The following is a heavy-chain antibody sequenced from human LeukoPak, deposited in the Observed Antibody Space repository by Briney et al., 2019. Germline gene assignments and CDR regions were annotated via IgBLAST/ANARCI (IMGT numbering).Heavy chain of an antibody. CDR1: GYTFTGYY. D-gene: IGHD3-22*01. Sequence: ASVKVSCKASGYTFTGYYMHWVRQAPGQGLEWMGWINPNSGGTNYAQKFQGWVTMTRDTSISTAYMELSRLRSDDTAVYYCARDGTTYYYDSSGYYYLDYWGQGTLVTVSS. CDR3: ARDGTTYYYDSSGYYYLDY. J-gene: IGHJ4*02. V-gene: IGHV1-2*04. CDR2: INPNSGGT.